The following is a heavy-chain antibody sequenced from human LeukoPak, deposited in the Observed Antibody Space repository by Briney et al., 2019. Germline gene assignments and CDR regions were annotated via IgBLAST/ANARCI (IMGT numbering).Heavy chain of an antibody. V-gene: IGHV3-21*01. CDR3: ARARAPTYDFWSGNPNWFDP. Sequence: PGGSLRLSCAASGFTFSSYSMNWVRQAPGKGLEWVSSISSSSSYIYYADSVKGRFTISRDNAKNSLYLQMNSLRAEDTAVYYCARARAPTYDFWSGNPNWFDPWGQGTLVTVSS. D-gene: IGHD3-3*01. CDR2: ISSSSSYI. J-gene: IGHJ5*02. CDR1: GFTFSSYS.